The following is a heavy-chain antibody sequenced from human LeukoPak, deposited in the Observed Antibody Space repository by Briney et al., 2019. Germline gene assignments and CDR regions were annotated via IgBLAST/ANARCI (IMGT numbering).Heavy chain of an antibody. V-gene: IGHV1-2*02. CDR2: INPNSGDT. J-gene: IGHJ6*03. D-gene: IGHD2-15*01. CDR1: GFTFTGYY. Sequence: ASVKVSCKASGFTFTGYYIHWVRQAPGQGLEWMGWINPNSGDTNYAQRFQGRVTMTADTSISTVYVELSSLRSDDTAVYYCAREVVDYYYYMDVWGKGTTVTVSS. CDR3: AREVVDYYYYMDV.